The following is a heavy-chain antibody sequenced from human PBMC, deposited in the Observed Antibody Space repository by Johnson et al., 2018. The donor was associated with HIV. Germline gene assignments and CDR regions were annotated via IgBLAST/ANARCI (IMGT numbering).Heavy chain of an antibody. Sequence: VQVVESGGGLVQPGGSLRLSCAASGFTFSTYSMRWVRQAPGKGLEYVSAISSTAGKAFYADSVKGRFTISRDNSKRTLYLQMGSLTAEDMGVYYCAVPYYFDSGVYHWGQGTMVTVSS. D-gene: IGHD3-22*01. J-gene: IGHJ3*01. CDR2: ISSTAGKA. CDR3: AVPYYFDSGVYH. V-gene: IGHV3-64*07. CDR1: GFTFSTYS.